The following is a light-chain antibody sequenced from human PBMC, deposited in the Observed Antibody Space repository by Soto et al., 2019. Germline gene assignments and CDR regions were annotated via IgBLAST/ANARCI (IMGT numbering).Light chain of an antibody. CDR3: SSYAGSNNFV. CDR1: SSDVGGYDY. V-gene: IGLV2-8*01. CDR2: EVT. Sequence: QSALTQPPSASGSPGQSVTISCTGTSSDVGGYDYVSWYQQHPGKAPKLMIYEVTKRPSGVPDRFSGSKSGNTASLTVSGLQAEDEADYYWSSYAGSNNFVFRTGTKLTVL. J-gene: IGLJ1*01.